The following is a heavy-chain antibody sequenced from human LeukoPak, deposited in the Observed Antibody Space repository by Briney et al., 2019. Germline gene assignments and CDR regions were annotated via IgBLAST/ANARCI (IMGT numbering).Heavy chain of an antibody. V-gene: IGHV3-23*01. CDR3: AKDLNVGSTFYGMDV. J-gene: IGHJ6*02. CDR1: GFTFNTYT. CDR2: ISGSGGST. Sequence: AGGSLRLSCAASGFTFNTYTMNWVRQAPGKGLEWVSAISGSGGSTYYADSVKGRFTISRDNSKNTLYLQMNSLRAEDTAVYYCAKDLNVGSTFYGMDVWGQGTTVTVSS. D-gene: IGHD2-2*01.